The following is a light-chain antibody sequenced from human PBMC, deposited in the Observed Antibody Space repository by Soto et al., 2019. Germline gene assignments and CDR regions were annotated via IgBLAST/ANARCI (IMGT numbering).Light chain of an antibody. CDR2: DVS. CDR3: SSYTSSSTSWV. CDR1: SSDVGGYNY. Sequence: QSALTQPASVSGSPGQSITISCTGTSSDVGGYNYVSWYQQHPGKAPKLMIYDVSNRPSGVSNRFSGSKSGNTASLTISGLQARDEACYYCSSYTSSSTSWVFGGGSKLTV. V-gene: IGLV2-14*01. J-gene: IGLJ3*02.